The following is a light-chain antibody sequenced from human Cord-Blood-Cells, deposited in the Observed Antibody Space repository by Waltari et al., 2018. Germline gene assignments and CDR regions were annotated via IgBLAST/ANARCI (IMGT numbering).Light chain of an antibody. CDR1: SSDVAGYNY. J-gene: IGLJ3*02. CDR2: EFS. V-gene: IGLV2-14*01. Sequence: QSALTQPASVSGSPGQSITITCTGTSSDVAGYNYVSWYQQHPGKAPNLMIYEFSNRPSGVSDRFSGSKSGNTASLTISGLQAEDEADYYCSSYTSSSTWVFGGGTKLTVL. CDR3: SSYTSSSTWV.